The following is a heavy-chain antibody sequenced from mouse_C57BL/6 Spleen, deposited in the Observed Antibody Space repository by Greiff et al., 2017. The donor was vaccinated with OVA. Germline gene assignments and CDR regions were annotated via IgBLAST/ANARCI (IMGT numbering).Heavy chain of an antibody. CDR3: ARVSNYWFAY. CDR2: INPNNGGT. CDR1: GYTFTDYY. D-gene: IGHD2-5*01. J-gene: IGHJ3*01. Sequence: VQLQQSGPELVKPGASVKISCKASGYTFTDYYMNWVKQSHGKSLEWIGDINPNNGGTSYNQKFKGKATLTVDKSSSTAYMELRSLTSEDSAVYYCARVSNYWFAYWGQGTLVTVSA. V-gene: IGHV1-26*01.